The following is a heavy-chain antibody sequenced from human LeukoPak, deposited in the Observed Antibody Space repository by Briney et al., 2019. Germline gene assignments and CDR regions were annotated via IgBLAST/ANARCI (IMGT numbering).Heavy chain of an antibody. CDR3: ARGKDAFDI. CDR2: IYYSGST. CDR1: GGSISSYY. V-gene: IGHV4-59*01. Sequence: SETLSLTCTVSGGSISSYYWSWIRQPPGKGLEWIGYIYYSGSTNYNPSLKSRVTISVDTSKNQLSLKLRSVTAADTAVYYCARGKDAFDIWGQGTMVTVSS. D-gene: IGHD3-10*01. J-gene: IGHJ3*02.